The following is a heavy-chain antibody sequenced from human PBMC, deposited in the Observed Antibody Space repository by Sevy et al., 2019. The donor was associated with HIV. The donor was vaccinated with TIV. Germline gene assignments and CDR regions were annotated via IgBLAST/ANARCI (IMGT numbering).Heavy chain of an antibody. CDR3: STDDLISY. V-gene: IGHV3-15*07. Sequence: GSLRLSCTASGFDFPNAWMNWVRQLPGKGLEWVGHIKSITEGGAADYAAPVKGRFTISRHDSKNTLYLQMNSLKVEDTAVYFCSTDDLISYWGRGTLVTVSS. CDR1: GFDFPNAW. J-gene: IGHJ4*02. D-gene: IGHD3-3*02. CDR2: IKSITEGGAA.